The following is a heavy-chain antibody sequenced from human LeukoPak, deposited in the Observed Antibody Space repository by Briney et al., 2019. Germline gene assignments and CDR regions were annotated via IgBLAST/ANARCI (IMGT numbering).Heavy chain of an antibody. D-gene: IGHD3-22*01. CDR3: ARASDLARGYYDSSGYT. V-gene: IGHV1-2*02. Sequence: ASVKVSCKASGYTFTGYYMHWVRQAPGQGLEWMGWINPNSGGTNYAQKFQGRVTMTRDTSINTAYMELSRLRSDDTAVYYCARASDLARGYYDSSGYTWGQGTLATVSS. J-gene: IGHJ4*02. CDR1: GYTFTGYY. CDR2: INPNSGGT.